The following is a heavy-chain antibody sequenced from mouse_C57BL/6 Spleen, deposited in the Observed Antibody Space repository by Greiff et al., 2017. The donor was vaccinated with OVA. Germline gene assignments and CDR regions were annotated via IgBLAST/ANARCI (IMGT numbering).Heavy chain of an antibody. Sequence: EVKVEESGGGLVQPGGSMKLSCAASGFTFSDAWMDWVRQSPEKGLEWVAEIRNKANNHATYYAESVKGRFTISRDDSKSSVYLQMNSLRAEDTGIYYCTRHYYGNYVKYFDVWGTGTTVTVSS. J-gene: IGHJ1*03. CDR2: IRNKANNHAT. D-gene: IGHD2-1*01. CDR1: GFTFSDAW. V-gene: IGHV6-6*01. CDR3: TRHYYGNYVKYFDV.